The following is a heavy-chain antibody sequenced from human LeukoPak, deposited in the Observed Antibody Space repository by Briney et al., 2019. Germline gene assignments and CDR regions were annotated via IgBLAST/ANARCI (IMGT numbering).Heavy chain of an antibody. V-gene: IGHV4-34*01. CDR1: GGSFSGYY. CDR3: AREEDYYDSSGYYSNL. D-gene: IGHD3-22*01. CDR2: INHSGST. Sequence: SSETLSRTCAVYGGSFSGYYWSWIRQPPGKGLEWIGEINHSGSTNYNPSLKSRVTISVDTSKNQFSLKLSSVTAADTAVYYCAREEDYYDSSGYYSNLWGQGTLVTVSS. J-gene: IGHJ5*02.